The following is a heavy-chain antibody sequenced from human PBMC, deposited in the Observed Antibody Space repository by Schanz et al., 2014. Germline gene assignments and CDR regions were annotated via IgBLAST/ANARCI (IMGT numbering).Heavy chain of an antibody. CDR1: GFTFATYA. V-gene: IGHV3-23*01. J-gene: IGHJ4*02. CDR2: INGSGNAT. Sequence: DVQLLESGGGLVQPGESLRLSCAASGFTFATYAMSWVRQAPGKGLEWVAAINGSGNATYYADSVKGRFTISRDNSRNTLFLQMKRLRVEDTAVYFCAKDPYDVSTGYQYYFDYWGPGRLVTVSS. D-gene: IGHD3-9*01. CDR3: AKDPYDVSTGYQYYFDY.